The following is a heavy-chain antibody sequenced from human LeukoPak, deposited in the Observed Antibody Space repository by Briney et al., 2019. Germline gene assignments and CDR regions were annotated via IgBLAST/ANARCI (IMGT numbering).Heavy chain of an antibody. CDR2: INHSGST. Sequence: KPSETLSLTCAVYGGSFSGYYWSWIRQPPGKGLEWIGEINHSGSTNYNPSLKSRVTISVDTSKNQFSLKLSSVTAADTAVYYCARKYYDFWSGPYYFDYWGQGTLVTVSS. J-gene: IGHJ4*02. D-gene: IGHD3-3*01. CDR1: GGSFSGYY. CDR3: ARKYYDFWSGPYYFDY. V-gene: IGHV4-34*01.